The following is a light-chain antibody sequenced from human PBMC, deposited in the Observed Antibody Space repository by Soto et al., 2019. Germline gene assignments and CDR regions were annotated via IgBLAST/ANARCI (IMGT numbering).Light chain of an antibody. CDR2: DAS. J-gene: IGKJ2*01. V-gene: IGKV1-5*01. CDR3: QQYNSYPYT. Sequence: DIQMTQSPSTLSASVGDRVTITCRASQRISSWLAWYQQKPGKAPKLLIYDASSLESGVTSRFSGSGSGTEFTLTISSLQPDDFATYYCQQYNSYPYTFGQGTKLEIK. CDR1: QRISSW.